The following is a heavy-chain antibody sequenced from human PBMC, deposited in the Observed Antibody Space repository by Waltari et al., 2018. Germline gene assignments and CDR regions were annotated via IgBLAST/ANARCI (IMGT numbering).Heavy chain of an antibody. V-gene: IGHV3-66*02. D-gene: IGHD6-13*01. J-gene: IGHJ4*02. CDR2: IYSGGST. Sequence: PGGSLRLSCAASGFTVSSNYMSWVRQAPGKGLEWVSVIYSGGSTYYADSVKGRFTISRDNSKNTLYLQMNSLRAEDTAVYYCARVRLSSWYDIDYWGQGTLVTVSS. CDR1: GFTVSSNY. CDR3: ARVRLSSWYDIDY.